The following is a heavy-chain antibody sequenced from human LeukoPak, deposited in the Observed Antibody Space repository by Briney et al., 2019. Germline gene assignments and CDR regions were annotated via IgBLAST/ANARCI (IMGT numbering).Heavy chain of an antibody. CDR1: GGSISSGGYS. Sequence: SQTLSLTCAVSGGSISSGGYSWSWIRQPPGKGLEWIGYIYHSGSTYYNPSLKSRVTISVDRSKNQFSPKLSSVTAADTAVYYCAREGGSYSGYFDYWGQGTLVTVSS. CDR3: AREGGSYSGYFDY. D-gene: IGHD1-26*01. CDR2: IYHSGST. V-gene: IGHV4-30-2*01. J-gene: IGHJ4*02.